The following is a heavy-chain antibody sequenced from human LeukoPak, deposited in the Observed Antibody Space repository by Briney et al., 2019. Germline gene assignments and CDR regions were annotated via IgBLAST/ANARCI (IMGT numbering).Heavy chain of an antibody. CDR3: ARGGYYNFWTGLVDY. CDR1: GFDFNKYW. J-gene: IGHJ4*02. Sequence: GGSLRLSCAASGFDFNKYWMNWVRQAPGKGLEWVANIKHDDTEINYVDSVRGRFTVSRENAKNSLYLQLNSLGHEDAAVYFCARGGYYNFWTGLVDYWGLGTRVTVSS. CDR2: IKHDDTEI. D-gene: IGHD3/OR15-3a*01. V-gene: IGHV3-7*01.